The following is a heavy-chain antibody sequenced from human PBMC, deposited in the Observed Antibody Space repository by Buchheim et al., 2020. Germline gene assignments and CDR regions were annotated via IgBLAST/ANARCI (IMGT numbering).Heavy chain of an antibody. CDR1: GLTFSSSW. CDR3: AILSGTKDFDY. J-gene: IGHJ4*02. Sequence: EVHLVESGGGQVQPGGSLRLSCAASGLTFSSSWMHWVRQAPGKGLMWVSRISPDGSSTGYADSVKGRFTISRDNAKNTLSLQMNSLRVEDTTVYYCAILSGTKDFDYWGQGTL. CDR2: ISPDGSST. D-gene: IGHD6-13*01. V-gene: IGHV3-74*01.